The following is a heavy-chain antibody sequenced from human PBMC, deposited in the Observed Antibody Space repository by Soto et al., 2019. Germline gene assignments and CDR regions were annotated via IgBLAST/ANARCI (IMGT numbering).Heavy chain of an antibody. V-gene: IGHV3-23*01. J-gene: IGHJ1*01. CDR3: AKEGPYINSWSSAGYLQH. Sequence: GGSLRLSCAGSGFSFSKFAMIWVRQAPGKGLEWVSHISGSGGSTDYAESVKGGSSISKDSVNNTLYLHMSSLRAEDTALYFCAKEGPYINSWSSAGYLQHWGLGTQVTVSS. CDR1: GFSFSKFA. D-gene: IGHD2-2*02. CDR2: ISGSGGST.